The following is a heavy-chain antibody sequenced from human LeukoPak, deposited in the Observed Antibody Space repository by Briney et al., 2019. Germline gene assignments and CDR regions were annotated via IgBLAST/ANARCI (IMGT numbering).Heavy chain of an antibody. CDR2: INPNSGGT. CDR1: GYTFTGYY. V-gene: IGHV1-2*02. D-gene: IGHD3-16*02. J-gene: IGHJ4*02. Sequence: ASVEVSCKASGYTFTGYYMHWVRQAPGQGLEWMGWINPNSGGTNYAQKFQGRVTMTRDTSISTAYMELSRLRSDDTAVYYCASRDYVWGSYRSSYFDYWGQGTLVTVSS. CDR3: ASRDYVWGSYRSSYFDY.